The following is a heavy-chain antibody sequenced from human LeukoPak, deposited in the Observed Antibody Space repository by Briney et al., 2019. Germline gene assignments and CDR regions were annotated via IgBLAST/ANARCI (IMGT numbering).Heavy chain of an antibody. V-gene: IGHV5-51*01. Sequence: TAGESLKISCKGSGYSFSNYWIGWVRQMPGKGLEWMGIIYPGDSETRISPSFQGQVTISADKSIGTVYLQWSSLKASDTAMYYCARHGLVDHGGDRDYYYMDVWGKGTTVTVSS. CDR3: ARHGLVDHGGDRDYYYMDV. CDR2: IYPGDSET. D-gene: IGHD4-23*01. CDR1: GYSFSNYW. J-gene: IGHJ6*03.